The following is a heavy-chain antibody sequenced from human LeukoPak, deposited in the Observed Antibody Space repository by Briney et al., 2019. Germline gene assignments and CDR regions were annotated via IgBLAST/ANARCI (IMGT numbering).Heavy chain of an antibody. CDR1: GGSISSYY. CDR2: IYSSGST. Sequence: SETLSLTCTVSGGSISSYYWSWIRQPAGKGLEWIGRIYSSGSTNYNPSLKSRVTMLVDTSKNQFSLKLSSVTAADTAVYYCARSYGSGSYPWFDPWGQGTLVTVSS. V-gene: IGHV4-4*07. CDR3: ARSYGSGSYPWFDP. D-gene: IGHD3-10*01. J-gene: IGHJ5*02.